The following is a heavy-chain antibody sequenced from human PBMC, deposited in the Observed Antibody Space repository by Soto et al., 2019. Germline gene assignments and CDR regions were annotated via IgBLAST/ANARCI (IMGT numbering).Heavy chain of an antibody. CDR2: ISGSGGST. J-gene: IGHJ3*02. V-gene: IGHV3-23*01. D-gene: IGHD3-3*01. CDR1: GFTFSSYA. Sequence: EVQLLESGGGLVQPGGALRLSCAASGFTFSSYAMRWVLQAPGKGLEWVSAISGSGGSTYYADSVKDRFTSSRDNSKNKLYLQMNRLRAEDTAVYYCAKERSIFGVVTKQPDAFDIWGQGPMVTVSS. CDR3: AKERSIFGVVTKQPDAFDI.